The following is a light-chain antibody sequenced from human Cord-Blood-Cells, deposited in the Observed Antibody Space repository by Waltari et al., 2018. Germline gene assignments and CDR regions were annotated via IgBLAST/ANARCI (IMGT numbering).Light chain of an antibody. Sequence: DIQLTQSQSFLSASVGDRVTITCRASQGISSYLAWYQQKPGKAPKLLIYAASPLQSGVPSRFSGSGSGTEFTLTISSLQPEDFVTYYCQQLNSYPITFGQGTRLEIK. CDR1: QGISSY. V-gene: IGKV1-9*01. J-gene: IGKJ5*01. CDR2: AAS. CDR3: QQLNSYPIT.